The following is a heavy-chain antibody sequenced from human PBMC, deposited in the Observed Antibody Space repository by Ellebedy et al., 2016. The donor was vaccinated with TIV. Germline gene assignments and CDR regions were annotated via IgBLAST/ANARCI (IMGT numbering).Heavy chain of an antibody. CDR3: GRDTYCLGSHET. D-gene: IGHD3-10*01. CDR2: IIPIFRSP. J-gene: IGHJ1*01. CDR1: GGPFTSHA. Sequence: AASVKVSCKASGGPFTSHAINWVRQAPGQGLQWLGGIIPIFRSPKYAQRVQGRITITADDSTSTVYMELRSLTFEDTAVYYCGRDTYCLGSHETWGEGTLVTVSS. V-gene: IGHV1-69*13.